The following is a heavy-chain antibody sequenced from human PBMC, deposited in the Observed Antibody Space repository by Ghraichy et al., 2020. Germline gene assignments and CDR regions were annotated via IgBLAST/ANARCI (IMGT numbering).Heavy chain of an antibody. CDR3: ARDWSPDFWSGYPS. J-gene: IGHJ5*02. CDR2: ISYDGSNK. Sequence: GGSLRLSCAASGFTFSSYAMHWVRQAPGKGLEWVAVISYDGSNKYYADSVKGRFTISRDNSKNTLYLQMNSLRAEDTAVYYCARDWSPDFWSGYPSWGQGTLVTVSS. CDR1: GFTFSSYA. D-gene: IGHD3-3*01. V-gene: IGHV3-30*04.